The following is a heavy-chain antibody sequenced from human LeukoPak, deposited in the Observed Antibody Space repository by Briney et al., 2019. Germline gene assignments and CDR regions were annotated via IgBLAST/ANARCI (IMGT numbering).Heavy chain of an antibody. J-gene: IGHJ4*02. Sequence: SVKVSCKASGFTFTSSPMQWVRQARGQRLEWIGWIVVGSGNTNYAQKFQERVTITRDMSTDTAYMELSSLRSEDTAVYYCATGSGWYSPDYWGQGTLVSVSS. CDR2: IVVGSGNT. CDR1: GFTFTSSP. V-gene: IGHV1-58*02. CDR3: ATGSGWYSPDY. D-gene: IGHD6-19*01.